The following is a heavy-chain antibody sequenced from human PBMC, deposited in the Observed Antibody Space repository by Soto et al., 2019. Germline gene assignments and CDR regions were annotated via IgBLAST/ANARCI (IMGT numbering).Heavy chain of an antibody. CDR3: AKSGHDTYYYYGMDV. CDR2: IYPGDSDT. CDR1: GYSFTSYW. V-gene: IGHV5-51*01. J-gene: IGHJ6*02. Sequence: LGESLKISCKGSGYSFTSYWIGWVRQMPGKGLEWMGIIYPGDSDTRYSPSFQGQVTISADKSISTAYLQWSSLKASDTTMYYCAKSGHDTYYYYGMDVWGQGTTVTVSS. D-gene: IGHD3-3*01.